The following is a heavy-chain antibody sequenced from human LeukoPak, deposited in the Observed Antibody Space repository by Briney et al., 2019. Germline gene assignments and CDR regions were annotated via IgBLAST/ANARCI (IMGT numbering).Heavy chain of an antibody. J-gene: IGHJ4*02. V-gene: IGHV4-31*03. CDR1: GGSISSGGYY. D-gene: IGHD6-19*01. CDR2: IYYSGST. Sequence: SETLSLTCTVSGGSISSGGYYWSWIRQHPGKGLEWIGYIYYSGSTNYNPSLKSRVTISVDTSKNQFSLKLSSVTAADTAVYYCARSHRIAVAATRGYFDYWGQGTLVTVSS. CDR3: ARSHRIAVAATRGYFDY.